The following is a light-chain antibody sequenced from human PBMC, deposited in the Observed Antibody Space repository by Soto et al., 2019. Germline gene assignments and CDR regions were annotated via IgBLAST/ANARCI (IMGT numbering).Light chain of an antibody. V-gene: IGKV3-11*01. CDR3: QQRSNSPST. CDR1: QGVSGY. CDR2: AAS. Sequence: EIVLTQSPATLSSSLGNRATLSCRASQGVSGYLAWYQQKPGQAPRLLIYAASNRATGIPARFSGSGSGTDFTLTITRLEPEDFAVYYCQQRSNSPSTFGGGTKVEI. J-gene: IGKJ4*01.